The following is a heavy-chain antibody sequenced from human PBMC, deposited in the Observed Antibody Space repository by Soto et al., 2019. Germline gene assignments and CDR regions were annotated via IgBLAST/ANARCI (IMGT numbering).Heavy chain of an antibody. D-gene: IGHD3-9*01. CDR3: ARGRYIINTHQFDL. CDR1: GGSISSGGYY. CDR2: IYYNGGT. V-gene: IGHV4-31*11. Sequence: QVQLQESGPGLVKPSQTLSLTCAVSGGSISSGGYYWGWIRQPPGKGLEWLGYIYYNGGTYFNPSLKSRVTISVDTSETHFSLDLSSVTAADTAVYYCARGRYIINTHQFDLWGQGILVTVSS. J-gene: IGHJ4*02.